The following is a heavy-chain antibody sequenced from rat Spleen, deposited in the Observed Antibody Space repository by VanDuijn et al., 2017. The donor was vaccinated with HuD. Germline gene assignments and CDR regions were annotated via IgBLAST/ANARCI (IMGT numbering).Heavy chain of an antibody. CDR1: GFTFSDYY. D-gene: IGHD1-12*02. CDR3: ARSSYYYDGTYYYYFDY. Sequence: EVQLVESGGGLVQPGRSLKLSCAASGFTFSDYYMAWVRQAPTKGLEWVASISTGGGNSYYRDSVKGRFTISRDNAKSTLYLQMDSLRSEDTATYYCARSSYYYDGTYYYYFDYWGQGVMVTVSS. CDR2: ISTGGGNS. J-gene: IGHJ2*01. V-gene: IGHV5-25*01.